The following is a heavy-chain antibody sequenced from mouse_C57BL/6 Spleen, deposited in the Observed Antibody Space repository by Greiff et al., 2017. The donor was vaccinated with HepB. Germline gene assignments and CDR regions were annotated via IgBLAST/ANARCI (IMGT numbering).Heavy chain of an antibody. CDR2: IDPSDSET. J-gene: IGHJ1*03. D-gene: IGHD1-1*01. CDR3: ARFGSRTLYWYFDV. CDR1: GYTFTSYW. Sequence: VQLQQSGAELVRPGSSVKLSCKASGYTFTSYWMHWVKQRPIQGLEWIGNIDPSDSETHYNQKFKDKATLTVDKSSSTAYMQLSSLTSEDSAVYYCARFGSRTLYWYFDVWGTGTTVTVSS. V-gene: IGHV1-52*01.